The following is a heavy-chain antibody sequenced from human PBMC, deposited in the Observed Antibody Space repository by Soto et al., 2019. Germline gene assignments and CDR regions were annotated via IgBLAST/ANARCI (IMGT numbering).Heavy chain of an antibody. CDR2: IYHSGST. D-gene: IGHD6-6*01. CDR3: ARARLEYSSSSPLTYYYYYGMDV. Sequence: SETLSLTCAVSGGSISSSNWWSWVRQPPGKGLEWIGEIYHSGSTSYNPSLKSRVTISVDKSKNQFSLKLSSVTAADTAVYYCARARLEYSSSSPLTYYYYYGMDVWGQGTTVTVSS. J-gene: IGHJ6*02. V-gene: IGHV4-4*02. CDR1: GGSISSSNW.